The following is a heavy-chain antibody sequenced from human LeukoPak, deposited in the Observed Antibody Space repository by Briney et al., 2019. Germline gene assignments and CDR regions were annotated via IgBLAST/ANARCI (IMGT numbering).Heavy chain of an antibody. D-gene: IGHD3-22*01. CDR3: ARERESGYYDSSGYFDH. J-gene: IGHJ4*02. V-gene: IGHV1-69*05. CDR1: GGTFSSYA. CDR2: IIPIFGTA. Sequence: GASVKVSCKASGGTFSSYAISWVRQAPGQGLEWMGRIIPIFGTANYAQKFQGRVTITTDESTSTAYIELSSLRSEDTAVYYCARERESGYYDSSGYFDHWGQGTLVTVSS.